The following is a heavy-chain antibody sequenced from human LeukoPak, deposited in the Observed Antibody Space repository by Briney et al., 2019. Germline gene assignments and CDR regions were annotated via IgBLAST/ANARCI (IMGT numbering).Heavy chain of an antibody. Sequence: GGSLRLSCVASGFTFSSNGMHWVRQAPGKGLEWVTFIQYDGSKKYYADSVRGRFTISRDNSRNTMYLQMNSLTPEDTAVYYCAKDVVDIYSSSWLWYFDQWGQGTLVTVSS. J-gene: IGHJ4*02. CDR2: IQYDGSKK. CDR3: AKDVVDIYSSSWLWYFDQ. V-gene: IGHV3-30*02. CDR1: GFTFSSNG. D-gene: IGHD6-13*01.